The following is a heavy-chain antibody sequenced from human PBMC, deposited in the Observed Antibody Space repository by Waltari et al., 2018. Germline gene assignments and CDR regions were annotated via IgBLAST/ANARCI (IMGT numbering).Heavy chain of an antibody. CDR1: GGSISSSSYY. J-gene: IGHJ4*02. V-gene: IGHV4-39*07. CDR3: AIGFDFWSGYHFDY. D-gene: IGHD3-3*01. CDR2: IYYSGST. Sequence: QLQLQESGPGLVKPSETLSLTCTVSGGSISSSSYYWGWIRQPPGKGLEWIGSIYYSGSTYYNPSLKSRVTISVDTSKNQFSLKLSSVTAADTAVYYCAIGFDFWSGYHFDYWGQGTLVTVSS.